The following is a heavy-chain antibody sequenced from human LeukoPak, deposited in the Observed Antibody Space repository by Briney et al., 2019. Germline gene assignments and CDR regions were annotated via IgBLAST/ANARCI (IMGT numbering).Heavy chain of an antibody. V-gene: IGHV4-39*07. J-gene: IGHJ5*02. CDR1: GGSIRSSYYY. Sequence: SETLSLTCTVSGGSIRSSYYYWGWIRQPPGKGLEWIGEINHSGSTNYNPSLKSRVTISVDTSKNQFSLKLSSVTAADTAVYYCARGLRRGYNWFDPWGQGTLVTVSS. CDR3: ARGLRRGYNWFDP. CDR2: INHSGST. D-gene: IGHD4-17*01.